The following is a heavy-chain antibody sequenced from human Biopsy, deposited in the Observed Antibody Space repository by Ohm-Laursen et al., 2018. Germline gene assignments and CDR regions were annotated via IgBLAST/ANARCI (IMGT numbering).Heavy chain of an antibody. D-gene: IGHD4-11*01. CDR1: GDSVTKYY. J-gene: IGHJ6*02. CDR2: IYYSVMT. CDR3: AKDSGILNYGNFKYYHYYGMDV. V-gene: IGHV4-59*02. Sequence: VTLSLTCIVSGDSVTKYYWSWIRQPPGQGLVWIGHIYYSVMTNYNPSLQSRVSISVDTSKNQVSLTLSSVTAADTAVYYCAKDSGILNYGNFKYYHYYGMDVWGQGTKVTVSS.